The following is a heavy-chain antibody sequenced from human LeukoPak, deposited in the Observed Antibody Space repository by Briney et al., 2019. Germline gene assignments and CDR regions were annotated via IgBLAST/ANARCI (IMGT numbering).Heavy chain of an antibody. D-gene: IGHD1-26*01. CDR3: ARVGASYGALDY. CDR1: GFIFSNSA. V-gene: IGHV3-23*01. CDR2: ISGSGRST. J-gene: IGHJ4*02. Sequence: GGSLRLSCAGSGFIFSNSAMSWVRQAPGKGLEWVSVISGSGRSTYYTDSVKGRFTISRDNSKNTVYLQMNSLRFEDTAIYYCARVGASYGALDYWGQGALVTVSS.